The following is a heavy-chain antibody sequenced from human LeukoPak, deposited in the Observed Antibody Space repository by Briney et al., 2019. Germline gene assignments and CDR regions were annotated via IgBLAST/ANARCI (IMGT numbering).Heavy chain of an antibody. Sequence: SETLSLTCSVSGGSVSSGSYYWSWIRQPPGKGLEWIGYIYYSGSTNYNPSLKSRVTISADTSKNQFSLKLSSVTAADTAVYYCARDRVRGVIIDYNWFDPWGQGTLVTVSS. CDR1: GGSVSSGSYY. V-gene: IGHV4-61*01. J-gene: IGHJ5*02. CDR2: IYYSGST. CDR3: ARDRVRGVIIDYNWFDP. D-gene: IGHD3-10*01.